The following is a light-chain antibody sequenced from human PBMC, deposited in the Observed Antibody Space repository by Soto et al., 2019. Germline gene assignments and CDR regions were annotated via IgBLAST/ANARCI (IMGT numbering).Light chain of an antibody. Sequence: EIVLTQSPGTLSLSPGERVTLSCRASQSVGTSWLAWYQQKPGQSPRLLIYRTSSRATGIPDRFSGSGSETDFDLTISRLEPEDSAAYYCQQYASSQWTFGQGTKVEIK. V-gene: IGKV3-20*01. CDR1: QSVGTSW. CDR2: RTS. J-gene: IGKJ1*01. CDR3: QQYASSQWT.